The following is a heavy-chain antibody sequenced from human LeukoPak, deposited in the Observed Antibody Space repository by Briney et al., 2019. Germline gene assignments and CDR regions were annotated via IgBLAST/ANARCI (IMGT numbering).Heavy chain of an antibody. CDR3: ARELGTMIVVVITQVGWFDP. D-gene: IGHD3-22*01. V-gene: IGHV1-69*05. Sequence: SVKVSCKASGGTFSSYAISWVRQAPGQGLEWMGRIIPIFGTAKYAQKFQGRVTITTDESTSTAYMELSSLRSEDTAVYYCARELGTMIVVVITQVGWFDPWGQGTLVTVSS. CDR1: GGTFSSYA. J-gene: IGHJ5*02. CDR2: IIPIFGTA.